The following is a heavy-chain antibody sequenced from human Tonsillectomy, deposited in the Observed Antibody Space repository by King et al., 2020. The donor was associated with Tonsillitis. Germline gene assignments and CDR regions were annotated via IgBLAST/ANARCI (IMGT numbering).Heavy chain of an antibody. V-gene: IGHV4-38-2*01. CDR3: ARLGTGTNIFYY. J-gene: IGHJ4*02. CDR1: GYSISSGYY. Sequence: VQLQESGPGLVKPSETLSLSCSVSGYSISSGYYWGWIRQPPGKGLEWIGNIYHSGSPYYNPSLKSRVTMSLDTSKNQFSLELNSVTAADTAVYYCARLGTGTNIFYYWGQGTLVTVSS. CDR2: IYHSGSP. D-gene: IGHD1-7*01.